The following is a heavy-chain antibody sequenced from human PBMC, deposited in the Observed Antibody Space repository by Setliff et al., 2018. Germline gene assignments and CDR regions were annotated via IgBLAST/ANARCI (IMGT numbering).Heavy chain of an antibody. V-gene: IGHV1-2*02. Sequence: ASVKVSCKASGYIFSAYHVHWVRQAPGQGPEWVGCIRPLRGDTKSAQKFQVRLTMTGDASINTAFMELTGLTSDDTAVYYCARAPSGTGFYHFFSYMDVWGKGTTVTVS. CDR2: IRPLRGDT. J-gene: IGHJ6*03. D-gene: IGHD1-7*01. CDR3: ARAPSGTGFYHFFSYMDV. CDR1: GYIFSAYH.